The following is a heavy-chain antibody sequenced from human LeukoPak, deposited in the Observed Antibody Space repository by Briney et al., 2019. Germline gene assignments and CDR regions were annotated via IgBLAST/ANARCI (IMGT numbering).Heavy chain of an antibody. CDR3: ARHRWLPIDY. CDR2: ISSSGST. Sequence: TSETLSLTCTVSGDSISSGDYYWSWIRQPAGKGLEWIGRISSSGSTNYNPSLKSRVTISVDTSKNQFSLKLSSVTAADTAVYYCARHRWLPIDYWGQGTLVTVSS. D-gene: IGHD5-12*01. CDR1: GDSISSGDYY. J-gene: IGHJ4*02. V-gene: IGHV4-61*02.